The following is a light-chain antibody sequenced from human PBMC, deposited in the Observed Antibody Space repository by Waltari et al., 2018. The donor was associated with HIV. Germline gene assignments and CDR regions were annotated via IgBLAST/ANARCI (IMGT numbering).Light chain of an antibody. V-gene: IGKV1-13*02. CDR1: QGIAHA. J-gene: IGKJ4*01. Sequence: AIQLTQSPSSLSASVGDRVTPTCRASQGIAHALAWYQQKPGKPPKVLIFDASNLEGGVSSRFSGSGSGTEFTLTINSLQPEDFATYFCQQFNSYPNTFGGGTKVEIK. CDR3: QQFNSYPNT. CDR2: DAS.